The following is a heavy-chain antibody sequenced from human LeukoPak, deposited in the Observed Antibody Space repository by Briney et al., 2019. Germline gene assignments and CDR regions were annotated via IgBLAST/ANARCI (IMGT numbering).Heavy chain of an antibody. Sequence: SETLSLTCTVSGGSISSSSYYWGWIRQPPGKGLEWIGYIYYSGSTNYNPSLKSRVTISVDTSKNQFSLKLSSVTAADTAVYYCARVASYSSSWYLNYWGQGTLVTVSS. CDR2: IYYSGST. CDR1: GGSISSSSYY. J-gene: IGHJ4*02. D-gene: IGHD6-13*01. CDR3: ARVASYSSSWYLNY. V-gene: IGHV4-61*05.